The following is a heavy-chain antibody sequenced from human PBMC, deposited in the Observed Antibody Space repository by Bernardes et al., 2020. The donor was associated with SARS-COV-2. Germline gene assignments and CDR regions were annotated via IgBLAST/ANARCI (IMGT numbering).Heavy chain of an antibody. CDR2: ISSSGSTI. V-gene: IGHV3-11*01. D-gene: IGHD3-3*01. CDR3: ARNTPLTIFGVVIDYYYGMDV. J-gene: IGHJ6*02. Sequence: GRSLRLSCASPGLTFSDYYMSWIRQAPGKWLEWVSYISSSGSTIYYADSVKGRFTISRDNAKNSLYLQMNSLRAEDTAVYYCARNTPLTIFGVVIDYYYGMDVWGQGTTVTVSS. CDR1: GLTFSDYY.